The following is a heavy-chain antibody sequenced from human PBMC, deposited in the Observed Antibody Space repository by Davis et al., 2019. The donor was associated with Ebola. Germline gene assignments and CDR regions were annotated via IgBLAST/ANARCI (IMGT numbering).Heavy chain of an antibody. CDR2: ISSNGGST. V-gene: IGHV3-64*01. D-gene: IGHD6-6*01. CDR3: ARDGLAARPLEY. Sequence: GESLKISCAASGFTFSSYAMHWVRQAPGKGLEYVSAISSNGGSTYYANSVKGRFTISRDNSKNTLYLQMGSLRAEDMAVYYCARDGLAARPLEYWGQGTLVTVSS. CDR1: GFTFSSYA. J-gene: IGHJ4*02.